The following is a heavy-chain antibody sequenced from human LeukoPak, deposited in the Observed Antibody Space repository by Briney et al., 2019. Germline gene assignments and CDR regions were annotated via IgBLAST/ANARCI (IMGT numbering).Heavy chain of an antibody. CDR2: ISYDGSNK. CDR3: ARGPYGDRYYYYGMDV. V-gene: IGHV3-30*03. D-gene: IGHD4-17*01. J-gene: IGHJ6*02. CDR1: GFTFSSYG. Sequence: GSLRLSCAASGFTFSSYGMDWVRQAPGKGLEWVAVISYDGSNKYYADSVKGRFTISRDNSKNTLYLQMNSLRAEDTAVYYCARGPYGDRYYYYGMDVWGQGTTVTVSS.